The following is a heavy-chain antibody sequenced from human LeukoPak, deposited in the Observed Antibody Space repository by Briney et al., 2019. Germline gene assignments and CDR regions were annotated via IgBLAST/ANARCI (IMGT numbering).Heavy chain of an antibody. V-gene: IGHV1-24*01. Sequence: ASVKVSCKVSGYTLTELSMHWVRQAPGKGLEWMGGFDPEDGETIYAQKFQGRVTMTEDTSTDTAYMELRSLRSDDTAVYYCARGRKYTSGYRVTELGSGYSDYWGQGTLVTVSS. J-gene: IGHJ4*02. D-gene: IGHD5-18*01. CDR3: ARGRKYTSGYRVTELGSGYSDY. CDR2: FDPEDGET. CDR1: GYTLTELS.